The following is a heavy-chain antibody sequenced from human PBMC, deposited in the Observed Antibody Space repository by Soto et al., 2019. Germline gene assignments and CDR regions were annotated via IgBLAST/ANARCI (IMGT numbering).Heavy chain of an antibody. CDR1: GYTFTSYA. D-gene: IGHD2-2*02. Sequence: ASVKVSCKASGYTFTSYAMHWVRQAPGQRLEWMGWINAGNGNTKYSQKFQGRVTITRDTSASTAYMELSSLRSEDTAVYYCARDSAGYCSSTSCYSYYYGMDVWGQGTTVTVSS. CDR3: ARDSAGYCSSTSCYSYYYGMDV. J-gene: IGHJ6*02. CDR2: INAGNGNT. V-gene: IGHV1-3*01.